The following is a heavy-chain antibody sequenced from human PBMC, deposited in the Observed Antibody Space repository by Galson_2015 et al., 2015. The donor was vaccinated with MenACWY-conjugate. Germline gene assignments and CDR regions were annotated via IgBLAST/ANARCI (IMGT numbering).Heavy chain of an antibody. V-gene: IGHV3-74*01. CDR3: AVYCSSTRCYGASGGY. J-gene: IGHJ4*02. CDR1: GFPFRSYW. CDR2: INSDGSSP. D-gene: IGHD2-2*01. Sequence: LRLSCAASGFPFRSYWMHWVRQAPGPGLVWVSLINSDGSSPSYADSGKGRFTISRDNAKNPLYLQMNSLRAEDTAVYYCAVYCSSTRCYGASGGYWGQGTLVTVSS.